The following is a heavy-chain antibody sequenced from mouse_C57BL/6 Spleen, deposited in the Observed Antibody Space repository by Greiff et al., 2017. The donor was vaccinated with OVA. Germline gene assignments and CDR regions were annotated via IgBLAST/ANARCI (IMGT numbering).Heavy chain of an antibody. V-gene: IGHV1-69*01. CDR3: ARFDYDGEAWFAY. J-gene: IGHJ3*01. CDR2: IDPSDSYT. Sequence: VQLQQPGAELVMPGASVKLSCKASGYTFTSYWMHWVKQRPGQGLEWIGEIDPSDSYTNYNQKFKGKSTLTVDKSSSTAYMQLSSLTSEGSAVFYCARFDYDGEAWFAYWGQGTLITVSA. D-gene: IGHD2-4*01. CDR1: GYTFTSYW.